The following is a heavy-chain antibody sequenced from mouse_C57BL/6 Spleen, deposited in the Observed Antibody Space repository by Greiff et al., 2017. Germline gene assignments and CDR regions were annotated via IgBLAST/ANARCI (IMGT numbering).Heavy chain of an antibody. J-gene: IGHJ2*01. CDR2: IDPSDSYT. V-gene: IGHV1-50*01. CDR1: GYTFTSYW. CDR3: ARGGYGNYCGC. D-gene: IGHD2-10*02. Sequence: QVQLQQPGAELVKPGASVKLSCKASGYTFTSYWMQWVKQRPGQGLEWIGEIDPSDSYTNYNQKFKGKATLTVDTSSSTAYMQLSSLTSEDSAVYYCARGGYGNYCGCWGQGTTLTVSS.